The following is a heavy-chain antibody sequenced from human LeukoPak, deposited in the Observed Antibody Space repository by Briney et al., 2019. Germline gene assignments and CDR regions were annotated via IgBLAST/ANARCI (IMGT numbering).Heavy chain of an antibody. D-gene: IGHD6-19*01. J-gene: IGHJ3*02. CDR2: ISSSSSTI. Sequence: PGGSLRLSCAASGFTFSSCSMNWVRQAPGKGLYWVSYISSSSSTIYYADSVKGRFTISRDNAKNSLYLQMNSLRDEDTAVFYCARHPGGLKDPFDIWGQGTMVTVSS. CDR1: GFTFSSCS. V-gene: IGHV3-48*02. CDR3: ARHPGGLKDPFDI.